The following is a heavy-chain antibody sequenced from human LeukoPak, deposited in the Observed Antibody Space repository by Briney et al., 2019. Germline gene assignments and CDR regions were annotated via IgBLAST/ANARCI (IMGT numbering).Heavy chain of an antibody. D-gene: IGHD6-13*01. CDR2: TSSDGSNI. Sequence: GGSLRLSCAASGFPFSTYGMHWVRQAPGKGLEWVAVTSSDGSNINYADSVKGRFTISRDNSKNTLYLQMNSLRAEDTAIYYCAKKRPGEVAAPPDYWGQGTPVTVSS. CDR1: GFPFSTYG. CDR3: AKKRPGEVAAPPDY. J-gene: IGHJ4*02. V-gene: IGHV3-30*18.